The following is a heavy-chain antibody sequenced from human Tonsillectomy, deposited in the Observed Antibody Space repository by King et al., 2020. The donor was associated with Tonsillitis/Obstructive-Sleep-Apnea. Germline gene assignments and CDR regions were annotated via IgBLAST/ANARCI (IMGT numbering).Heavy chain of an antibody. D-gene: IGHD3-22*01. CDR2: IRSKAYGGTT. J-gene: IGHJ3*02. V-gene: IGHV3-49*04. Sequence: VQLVESGGGLVQPGRSLRLSCTASGFTFGDYAMSWVRQAPGKGLEWVGFIRSKAYGGTTEYAASVKGRFTISRDDSKSIDYLQINSLKTEDTAVYYCTREGYYDSSGYYTPIHAFDIWGQGTMVTVSS. CDR1: GFTFGDYA. CDR3: TREGYYDSSGYYTPIHAFDI.